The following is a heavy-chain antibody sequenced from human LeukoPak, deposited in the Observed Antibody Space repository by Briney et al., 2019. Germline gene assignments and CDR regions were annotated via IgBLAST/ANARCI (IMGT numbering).Heavy chain of an antibody. CDR2: ISYDGSNK. V-gene: IGHV3-30-3*01. Sequence: PGRSLRLSCAASGFTFSSYAMHWVRQAPGKGLEWVAVISYDGSNKYYADSVKGRFTISRDNSKNTLYLQMNSLRAEDTAVYYCASIVVVPAAKLDAFDIWGQGTMVTVSS. CDR1: GFTFSSYA. D-gene: IGHD2-2*01. CDR3: ASIVVVPAAKLDAFDI. J-gene: IGHJ3*02.